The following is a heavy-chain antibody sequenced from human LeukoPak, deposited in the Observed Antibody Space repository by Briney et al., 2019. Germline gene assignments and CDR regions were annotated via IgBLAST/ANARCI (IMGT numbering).Heavy chain of an antibody. D-gene: IGHD2-2*01. CDR1: GFTFSDYY. J-gene: IGHJ3*02. CDR2: ISTRDNTI. Sequence: GGSLRLSCTASGFTFSDYYMSWIRQTPGKGLEWLSYISTRDNTIQYADSVKGRFTISRDNAKNSLYLQMNSLRAEDTALYYCTKDLLPIVVVPAAIFGAFDIWGQGTMVTVSS. CDR3: TKDLLPIVVVPAAIFGAFDI. V-gene: IGHV3-11*01.